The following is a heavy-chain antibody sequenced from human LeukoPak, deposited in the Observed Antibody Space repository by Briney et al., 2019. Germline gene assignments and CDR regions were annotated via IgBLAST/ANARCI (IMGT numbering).Heavy chain of an antibody. D-gene: IGHD3-3*01. CDR1: GGTFSSYT. CDR3: AREAVVSGLLEWFNSLDY. CDR2: IIPILGIA. Sequence: SVKVSCKASGGTFSSYTISWVRQAPGQGLEWMGRIIPILGIANYAQKFQGRVTITADKSTSTAYMELSSLRSEDTAVYYCAREAVVSGLLEWFNSLDYWGQGTLVTVSS. J-gene: IGHJ4*02. V-gene: IGHV1-69*04.